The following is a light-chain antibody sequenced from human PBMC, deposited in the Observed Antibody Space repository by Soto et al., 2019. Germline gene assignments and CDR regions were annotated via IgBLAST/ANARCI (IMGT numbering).Light chain of an antibody. V-gene: IGKV3-11*01. CDR3: QQYCISPP. Sequence: EIVLTQSPATLSLSPGERATLSCRASQSFGSSLAWYQQRPGQAPRLLIYDAFIRATGIPARFSGSESGTDFTLTISRLEPEDFAVYYCQQYCISPPFGQGAKVDNK. J-gene: IGKJ1*01. CDR2: DAF. CDR1: QSFGSS.